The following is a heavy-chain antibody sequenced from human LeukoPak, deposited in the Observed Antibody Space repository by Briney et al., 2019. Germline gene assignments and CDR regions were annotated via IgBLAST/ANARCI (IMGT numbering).Heavy chain of an antibody. CDR3: ARAPVTSCRGAFCYPFDY. V-gene: IGHV3-23*01. CDR1: GFPLSSYA. J-gene: IGHJ4*02. Sequence: GGSLRLSCAASGFPLSSYAMSWVRQGPGKGLEWVAATSSSDPGTYHADSVRGRFTISRDNSKNTLYLQMNRLRVEDAAVYYCARAPVTSCRGAFCYPFDYWGQGTLSPSPQ. CDR2: TSSSDPGT. D-gene: IGHD2-15*01.